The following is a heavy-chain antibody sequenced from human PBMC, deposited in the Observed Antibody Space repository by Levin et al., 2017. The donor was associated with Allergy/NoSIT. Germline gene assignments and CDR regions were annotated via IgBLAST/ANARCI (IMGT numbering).Heavy chain of an antibody. CDR1: GFTVSSNY. D-gene: IGHD3-10*01. CDR3: AREGEYYYGSGSYYPSHFDY. V-gene: IGHV3-66*01. CDR2: IYSGGRR. Sequence: LSGGSLRLSCAASGFTVSSNYMSWVRQAPGKGLEWVSVIYSGGRRHYADSVKGRFTISRDNSKNTLYLQMNSLRAEDTAVYYCAREGEYYYGSGSYYPSHFDYWGQGTLVTVSS. J-gene: IGHJ4*02.